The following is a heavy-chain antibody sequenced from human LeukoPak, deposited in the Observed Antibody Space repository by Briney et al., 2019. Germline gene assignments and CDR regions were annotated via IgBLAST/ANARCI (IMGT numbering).Heavy chain of an antibody. CDR2: ISGSGGST. J-gene: IGHJ4*02. D-gene: IGHD3-22*01. CDR1: GFTFSSYA. Sequence: SGGSLRLSCAASGFTFSSYAMSWVRQAPGKGLEWVSAISGSGGSTYYADSVKGRFTISRDNSKNTLYLQMNSLRAEDTAVYYCAKDRSPYYDSSGPWVDWGQGTLVTVSS. V-gene: IGHV3-23*01. CDR3: AKDRSPYYDSSGPWVD.